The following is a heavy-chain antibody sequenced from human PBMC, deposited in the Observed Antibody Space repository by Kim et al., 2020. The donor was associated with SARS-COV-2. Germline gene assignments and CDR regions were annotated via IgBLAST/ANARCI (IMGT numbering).Heavy chain of an antibody. CDR2: ISAYNGNT. J-gene: IGHJ6*02. CDR1: GYTFTSYG. CDR3: ARDRSSGWLGGTYYYGMDV. V-gene: IGHV1-18*04. D-gene: IGHD6-19*01. Sequence: ASVKVSCKASGYTFTSYGISWVRQAPGQGLEWMGWISAYNGNTNYAQKLQGRVTMTTDTSTSTAYMELRSLRSDDTAVYYCARDRSSGWLGGTYYYGMDVWGQGTTVTVSS.